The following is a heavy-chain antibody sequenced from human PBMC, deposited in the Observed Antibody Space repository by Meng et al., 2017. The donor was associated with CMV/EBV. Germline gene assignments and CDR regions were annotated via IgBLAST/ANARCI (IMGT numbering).Heavy chain of an antibody. CDR2: IRYDGSNK. CDR3: ARPLTNYDFWSGYYTGGGMDV. D-gene: IGHD3-3*01. CDR1: GFTFSNYG. J-gene: IGHJ6*02. Sequence: GESLKISCAASGFTFSNYGMYWVRQAPGKGLEWGTFIRYDGSNKYYADSVKGRFTISRDNSKNTLFLQMNSLRAEDTAVYYCARPLTNYDFWSGYYTGGGMDVWGQGTTVTVSS. V-gene: IGHV3-30*02.